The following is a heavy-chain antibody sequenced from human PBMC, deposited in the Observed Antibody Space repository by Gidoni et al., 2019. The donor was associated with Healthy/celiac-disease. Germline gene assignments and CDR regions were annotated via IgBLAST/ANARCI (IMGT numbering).Heavy chain of an antibody. J-gene: IGHJ5*02. CDR2: IYYSRST. V-gene: IGHV4-39*01. CDR3: ARHRGTTVTLTWFDP. CDR1: GGPISSSSYY. Sequence: QLQLQESGPGLVKPSETLSLTCTVSGGPISSSSYYWGWIRQPPGKGLEWIGSIYYSRSTYYNPSLKSRVTISVDTSKNQFSLKLSSVTAADTAVYYCARHRGTTVTLTWFDPWGQGTLVTVSS. D-gene: IGHD4-17*01.